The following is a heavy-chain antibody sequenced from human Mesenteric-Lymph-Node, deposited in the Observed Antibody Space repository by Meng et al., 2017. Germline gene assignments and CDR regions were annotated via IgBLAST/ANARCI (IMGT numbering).Heavy chain of an antibody. CDR2: ISSSGSTI. Sequence: GESLKISCAASGFTFSSYSMNWVRQAPGKGLEWVSSISSSGSTIYYADSVKGRFTISRDNAKNSLYLQMNSLTAEDTAVYYCARGERPTRAMFLPDWGQGALVTVSS. D-gene: IGHD3-10*02. V-gene: IGHV3-48*04. CDR1: GFTFSSYS. J-gene: IGHJ4*02. CDR3: ARGERPTRAMFLPD.